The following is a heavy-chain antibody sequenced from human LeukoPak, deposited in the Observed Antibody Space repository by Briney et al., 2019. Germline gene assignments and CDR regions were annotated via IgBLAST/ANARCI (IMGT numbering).Heavy chain of an antibody. J-gene: IGHJ4*02. D-gene: IGHD1-26*01. CDR1: GVTFSSYA. CDR2: IIPIFGTA. V-gene: IGHV1-69*13. CDR3: ARVEGATFDY. Sequence: AASVKVSCKASGVTFSSYAISWVRQAPGQGLEWMGGIIPIFGTANYAQKFQGRVTITADESTSTAYMELSSLRSEDTAVYYCARVEGATFDYWGQGTLVTVSS.